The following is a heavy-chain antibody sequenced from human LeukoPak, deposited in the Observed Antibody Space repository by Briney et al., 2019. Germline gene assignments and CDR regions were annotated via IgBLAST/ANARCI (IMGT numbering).Heavy chain of an antibody. D-gene: IGHD6-19*01. V-gene: IGHV4-59*01. CDR2: IYYSGST. Sequence: SETLSLTCTVSGGSISSYYWSWIRQPPGKGLEGIGYIYYSGSTNFNPSLKSRVTISVATSKNQFSLKLSSVTAADTAVYYCARVSASSGWFGGGIYYYYGMGVWGQGTTVTVSS. CDR1: GGSISSYY. J-gene: IGHJ6*02. CDR3: ARVSASSGWFGGGIYYYYGMGV.